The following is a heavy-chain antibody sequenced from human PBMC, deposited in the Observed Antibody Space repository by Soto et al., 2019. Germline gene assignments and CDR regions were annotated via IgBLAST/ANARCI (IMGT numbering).Heavy chain of an antibody. Sequence: SETLSLTCTVSGGSISSGGYYWSWIRQHPGKGLEWIGYIYYSGSTYYNPSLKSRVTISVDTSKSQFSLKLSSVTAADTAVYYCARDDNPYGMDVWGQGTMVTVSS. CDR2: IYYSGST. J-gene: IGHJ6*02. V-gene: IGHV4-31*03. CDR1: GGSISSGGYY. CDR3: ARDDNPYGMDV. D-gene: IGHD1-20*01.